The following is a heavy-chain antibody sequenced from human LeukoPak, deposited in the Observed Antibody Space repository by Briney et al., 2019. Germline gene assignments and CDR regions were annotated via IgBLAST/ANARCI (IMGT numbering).Heavy chain of an antibody. Sequence: ASVKVSCKASGYTFTSYDINWVRQATGQGLEWMGWMNPNSGNTGSAQKFQGRVTMTRNTSIRTAYMELSTLRSEDTAVYYCARGPPPXXSGDSCYSFLYFHHWGQGTLVTVSS. CDR3: ARGPPPXXSGDSCYSFLYFHH. J-gene: IGHJ1*01. CDR1: GYTFTSYD. CDR2: MNPNSGNT. D-gene: IGHD2-15*01. V-gene: IGHV1-8*01.